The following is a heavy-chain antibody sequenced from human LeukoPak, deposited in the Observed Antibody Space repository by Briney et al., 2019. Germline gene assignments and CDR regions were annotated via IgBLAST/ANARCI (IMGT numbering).Heavy chain of an antibody. V-gene: IGHV4-34*01. CDR1: GGSFSGYY. D-gene: IGHD4-17*01. CDR2: INHSGST. CDR3: ARPDGDYFDY. J-gene: IGHJ4*02. Sequence: SETLSLTCAVYGGSFSGYYWSWIRQPPGKGPEWIGEINHSGSTNYNPSLKSRVTISVDTSKNQFSLKLSSVTAADTAVYYCARPDGDYFDYWGQGTLVTVSS.